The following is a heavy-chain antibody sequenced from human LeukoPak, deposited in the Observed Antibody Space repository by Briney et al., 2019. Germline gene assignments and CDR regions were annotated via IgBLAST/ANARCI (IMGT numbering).Heavy chain of an antibody. D-gene: IGHD3/OR15-3a*01. CDR1: GFTFRNYW. Sequence: PGGSLRLSCVASGFTFRNYWMSWIRQAPGRGLEWVANIKLDGTQKNYIQSVRGRFTISRDNARNFLYLQLSSLRAEDTAVYYCTRDFWTDYWGQGTLVTVS. CDR2: IKLDGTQK. V-gene: IGHV3-7*01. J-gene: IGHJ4*02. CDR3: TRDFWTDY.